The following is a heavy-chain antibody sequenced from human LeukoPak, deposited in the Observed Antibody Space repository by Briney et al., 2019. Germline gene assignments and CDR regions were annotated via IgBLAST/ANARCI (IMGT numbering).Heavy chain of an antibody. CDR1: GGTFSSYA. D-gene: IGHD5-18*01. J-gene: IGHJ4*02. CDR2: IIPIFGTA. V-gene: IGHV1-69*01. CDR3: AREDGVDKASYFDY. Sequence: SVKVSCKASGGTFSSYAISWVRQAPGQGLEWMGGIIPIFGTANYAQKFQGRVTITADESTSTAYMELSSLRSEDTAVYYCAREDGVDKASYFDYWGQGTLVTVSS.